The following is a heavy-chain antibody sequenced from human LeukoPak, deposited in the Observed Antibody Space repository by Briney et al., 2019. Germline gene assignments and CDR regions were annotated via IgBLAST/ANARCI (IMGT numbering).Heavy chain of an antibody. J-gene: IGHJ4*02. CDR1: GFTFDDYG. CDR3: ARERYFDWSPVYYFDY. CDR2: IKQDGSEK. V-gene: IGHV3-7*01. D-gene: IGHD3-9*01. Sequence: PGGSLRLSCAASGFTFDDYGMSWVRQAPGKGLEWVANIKQDGSEKYYVDSVKGRFTISRDNAKKSLYLQMNSLRAEDTAVYYCARERYFDWSPVYYFDYWGQGTLVTVSS.